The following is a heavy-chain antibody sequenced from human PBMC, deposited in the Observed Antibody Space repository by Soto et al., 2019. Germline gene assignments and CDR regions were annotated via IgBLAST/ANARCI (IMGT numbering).Heavy chain of an antibody. J-gene: IGHJ5*02. CDR1: GFAFTGYY. V-gene: IGHV1-2*02. CDR2: INAHSGGT. CDR3: AKDLTRQLAYWLDP. Sequence: ASVKVSCKASGFAFTGYYIHWLLEAPGQGLEWMGWINAHSGGTEYAQKFQGRVTLTRDTSIATAYLTLTSLTSDDTALYYCAKDLTRQLAYWLDPWGQGTQVTVSS. D-gene: IGHD6-6*01.